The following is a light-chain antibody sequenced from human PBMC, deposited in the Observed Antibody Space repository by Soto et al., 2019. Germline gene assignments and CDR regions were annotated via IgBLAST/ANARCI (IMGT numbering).Light chain of an antibody. CDR2: PAS. V-gene: IGKV1-9*01. CDR3: QQYYSYPLT. Sequence: QLTQSPSSLSASVGDRVTITCRARQGIGSYLAWYQQKQGQAPNLLIYPASALQSGVPSRFSGSGSGTDFTLTISCLQSEDFATYYCQQYYSYPLTFGGGTKGDIK. CDR1: QGIGSY. J-gene: IGKJ4*01.